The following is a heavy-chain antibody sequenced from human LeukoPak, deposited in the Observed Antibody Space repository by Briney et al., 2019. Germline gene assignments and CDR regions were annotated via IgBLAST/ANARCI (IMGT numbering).Heavy chain of an antibody. Sequence: GGSLRPSCAASGFTFSSYSMNWVRQAPGKGLEWVSSISSSSSYIYYADSVKGRFTISRDNAKNSLYLQMNSLRAEDTAVYYCARDGPVYGGNSHYYYYYYMDVWGKGTTVAVSS. CDR2: ISSSSSYI. V-gene: IGHV3-21*01. CDR3: ARDGPVYGGNSHYYYYYYMDV. CDR1: GFTFSSYS. J-gene: IGHJ6*03. D-gene: IGHD4-23*01.